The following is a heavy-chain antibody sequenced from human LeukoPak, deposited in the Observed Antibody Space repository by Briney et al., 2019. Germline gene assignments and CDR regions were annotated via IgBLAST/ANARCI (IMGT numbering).Heavy chain of an antibody. CDR1: GGSISIGGYY. J-gene: IGHJ4*02. Sequence: KPSETLSLTCTVSGGSISIGGYYWTWIRQPPGKGLEWIGEINDGGNSFYSPSLKSRVTISVDTSKNQFSLTLNSVTAADTAVYYCARGDHGARAAYWGQGALVTVSS. CDR3: ARGDHGARAAY. D-gene: IGHD1-26*01. CDR2: INDGGNS. V-gene: IGHV4-39*07.